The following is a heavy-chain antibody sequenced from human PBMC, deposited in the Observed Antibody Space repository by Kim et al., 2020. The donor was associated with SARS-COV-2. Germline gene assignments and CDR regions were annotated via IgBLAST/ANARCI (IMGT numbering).Heavy chain of an antibody. D-gene: IGHD5-18*01. CDR3: ARGGYSYGFDY. J-gene: IGHJ4*02. CDR2: T. V-gene: IGHV4-59*09. Sequence: TTYNPSLKSRVTISVDTSKNQFSLKLSSVTAADTAVYYCARGGYSYGFDYWGQGTLVTVSS.